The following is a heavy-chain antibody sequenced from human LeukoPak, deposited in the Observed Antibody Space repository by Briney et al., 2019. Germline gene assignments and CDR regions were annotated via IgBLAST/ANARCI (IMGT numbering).Heavy chain of an antibody. Sequence: SETLSLTCTVSGGSISSYYWSWIRQPPGKGLEWIGYIYYSGSTNYNPSLKSRVTISVDTSKYQFSLKLSSVTAADTAVYYCARDRRGLAYCGGDCYWFDPWGQGTLVTVSS. D-gene: IGHD2-21*02. V-gene: IGHV4-59*01. CDR1: GGSISSYY. J-gene: IGHJ5*02. CDR3: ARDRRGLAYCGGDCYWFDP. CDR2: IYYSGST.